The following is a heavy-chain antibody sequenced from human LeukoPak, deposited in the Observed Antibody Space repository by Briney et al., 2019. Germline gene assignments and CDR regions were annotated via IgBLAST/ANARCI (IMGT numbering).Heavy chain of an antibody. CDR2: ISSNGGST. CDR3: ARERAQGSGAFDI. Sequence: GGSLRLSCAASGFTFSSYAMHWVRQAPGKGLEYVSAISSNGGSTYYANSVKGRFTISRDNSKNTLYLQMGSLRAEDMAVYYCARERAQGSGAFDIWGQGTMVTVSS. J-gene: IGHJ3*02. V-gene: IGHV3-64*01. CDR1: GFTFSSYA.